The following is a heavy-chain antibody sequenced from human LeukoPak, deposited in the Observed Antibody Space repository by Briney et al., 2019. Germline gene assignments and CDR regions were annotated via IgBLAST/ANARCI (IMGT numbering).Heavy chain of an antibody. CDR3: AKDRYYYDSSGYYYYYYGMDV. CDR2: ISYDGSNK. Sequence: PGGSLRLSCAASGFTFSSYGMHWVRQAPGKGLEWVAVISYDGSNKYYADSVKGRFTISRDNSKNTLYLQMNSLRAGDTAVYYCAKDRYYYDSSGYYYYYYGMDVWGQGTTVTVSS. D-gene: IGHD3-22*01. V-gene: IGHV3-30*18. CDR1: GFTFSSYG. J-gene: IGHJ6*02.